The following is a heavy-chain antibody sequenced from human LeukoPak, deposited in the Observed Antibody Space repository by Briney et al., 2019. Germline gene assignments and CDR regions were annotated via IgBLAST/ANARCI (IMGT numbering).Heavy chain of an antibody. CDR3: ARGRYSSSWLNFDY. CDR2: IKQDGSEK. Sequence: GGSLRLSCAVSGFTVSTNYLTLVRQVPGRGLEWVANIKQDGSEKYYVDSVKGRFTISRDNAKNSLYLQMNSLRAEDTAVYYCARGRYSSSWLNFDYWGQGTLVTVSS. D-gene: IGHD6-13*01. J-gene: IGHJ4*02. V-gene: IGHV3-7*01. CDR1: GFTVSTNY.